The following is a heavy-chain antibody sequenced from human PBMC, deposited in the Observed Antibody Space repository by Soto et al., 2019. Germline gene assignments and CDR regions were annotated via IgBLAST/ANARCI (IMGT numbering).Heavy chain of an antibody. V-gene: IGHV4-4*02. D-gene: IGHD3-22*01. CDR3: ARERKYYDSSGYSNWFDP. Sequence: PSETLSFTCAVSGGSISSSNWWSWVRQPPGKGLEWIGEIYHSGSTNYNPSLRSRVTISVDKSKNQFSLKLSSVTAADTAVYYCARERKYYDSSGYSNWFDPWGQGTLVTVSS. CDR1: GGSISSSNW. CDR2: IYHSGST. J-gene: IGHJ5*02.